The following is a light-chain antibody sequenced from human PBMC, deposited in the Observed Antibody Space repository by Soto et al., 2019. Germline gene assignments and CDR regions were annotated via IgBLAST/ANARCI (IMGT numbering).Light chain of an antibody. J-gene: IGKJ1*01. Sequence: DIVMTQSPDSLAVSLGERATINCKSSQSVLYSSNNKNYLAWYQQKPGQPPKLLIYWASTRESGVPDRFSGSGSGTDFTRTISSLQAEDVAVYYGQQYYSTLWTFGQGTKVEIK. CDR1: QSVLYSSNNKNY. CDR3: QQYYSTLWT. V-gene: IGKV4-1*01. CDR2: WAS.